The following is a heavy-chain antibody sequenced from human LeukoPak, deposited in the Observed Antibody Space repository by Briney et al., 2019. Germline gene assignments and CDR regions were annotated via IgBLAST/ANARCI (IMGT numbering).Heavy chain of an antibody. CDR2: INHSGST. CDR1: GGSFSGYY. D-gene: IGHD3-9*01. CDR3: ASSEAYDILTGYYFSFDY. V-gene: IGHV4-34*01. J-gene: IGHJ4*02. Sequence: SETLSLTCAVYGGSFSGYYWSWIRQPPGKGLEWIGEINHSGSTNYNPSLKSRVTISVDTSKNQFSLKLSSVTAADTAVYYCASSEAYDILTGYYFSFDYWGQGTLVTVSS.